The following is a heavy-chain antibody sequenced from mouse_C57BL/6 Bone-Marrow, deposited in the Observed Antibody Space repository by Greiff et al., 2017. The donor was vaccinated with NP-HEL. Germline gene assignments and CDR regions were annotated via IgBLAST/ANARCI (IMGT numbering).Heavy chain of an antibody. CDR2: IWGGGST. V-gene: IGHV2-9*01. CDR1: GFSLTSYG. D-gene: IGHD3-2*02. Sequence: VQRVESGPGLVAPSQSLSITCTVSGFSLTSYGVDWVRQPPGTGLEWLGVIWGGGSTNYNSALMSRLSISNDNSKSQVFLKMNSRQTDDTAMYYCAKQGGDSSAFYAMDYWGQGTSVTVSS. CDR3: AKQGGDSSAFYAMDY. J-gene: IGHJ4*01.